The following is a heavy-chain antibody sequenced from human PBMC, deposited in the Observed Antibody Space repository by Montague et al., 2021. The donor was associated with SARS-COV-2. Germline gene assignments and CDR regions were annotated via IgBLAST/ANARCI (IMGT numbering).Heavy chain of an antibody. V-gene: IGHV4-34*01. J-gene: IGHJ4*02. Sequence: SETLSLTCAVYGGSFSDYFWTWIRQPPGKGLEWIGEINHRGTSNYNPSLKSRVSISVDTSKNQFSLYLGSATAADTAVYYCARGRQHFNMIVVVMAGGEYYFDYWGQGTLVTVSS. CDR3: ARGRQHFNMIVVVMAGGEYYFDY. D-gene: IGHD3-22*01. CDR2: INHRGTS. CDR1: GGSFSDYF.